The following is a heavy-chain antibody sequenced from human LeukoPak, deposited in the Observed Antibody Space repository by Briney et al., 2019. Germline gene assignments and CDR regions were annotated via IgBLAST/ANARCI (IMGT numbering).Heavy chain of an antibody. CDR1: GGSISSYY. J-gene: IGHJ4*02. CDR3: ARSPSRPLSYFDY. D-gene: IGHD2-2*01. V-gene: IGHV4-59*01. CDR2: IYYSGST. Sequence: SETLSLTCTVSGGSISSYYWSWIRQPPGKGLEWIGYIYYSGSTNYNPSLKSRVTISVDTSKNQFSLKLSSVTAADTAVYYCARSPSRPLSYFDYWGQGTLVTVSS.